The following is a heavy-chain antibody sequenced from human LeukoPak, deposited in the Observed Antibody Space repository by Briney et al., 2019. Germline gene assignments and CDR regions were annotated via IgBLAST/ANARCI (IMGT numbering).Heavy chain of an antibody. D-gene: IGHD3-10*01. Sequence: ASVKVSCKASGYTFTSYDINWVRQATGQGLEWMGSMDPNSGNTGYAQKFQGRVTITRNTSITTTYMELSSLRSEDTAVYYCARRSAYGSASYYVDYWGQGTLVTVSS. J-gene: IGHJ4*02. V-gene: IGHV1-8*01. CDR3: ARRSAYGSASYYVDY. CDR2: MDPNSGNT. CDR1: GYTFTSYD.